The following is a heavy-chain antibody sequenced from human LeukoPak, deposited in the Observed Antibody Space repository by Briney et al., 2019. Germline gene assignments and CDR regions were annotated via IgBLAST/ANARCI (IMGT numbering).Heavy chain of an antibody. V-gene: IGHV3-48*01. D-gene: IGHD5-18*01. CDR2: ISSSSSTI. J-gene: IGHJ4*02. CDR3: ARGLDTAMVSYYFDY. Sequence: GGSLRLSCAGSGFTFSSYSMNWVRQAPGKGLEWVSYISSSSSTIYYADSVKGRFTISRDNAKNSLYLQMNSLRAEDTAVYYCARGLDTAMVSYYFDYWGQGTLVTVSS. CDR1: GFTFSSYS.